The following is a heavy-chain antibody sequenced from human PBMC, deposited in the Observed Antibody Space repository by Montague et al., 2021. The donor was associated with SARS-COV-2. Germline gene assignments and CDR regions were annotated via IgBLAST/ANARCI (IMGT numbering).Heavy chain of an antibody. CDR3: ANAGFCSGGSC. CDR1: GFTFSSYA. CDR2: ISGNGGET. D-gene: IGHD2-15*01. J-gene: IGHJ4*02. V-gene: IGHV3-23*01. Sequence: SLRLSCAASGFTFSSYAMFWVRQAPGKGLEWVSSISGNGGETYYADSVKGRITTSRDNSKDTLYLQMNSLRAEDTATYYCANAGFCSGGSCWGQGTPVTVS.